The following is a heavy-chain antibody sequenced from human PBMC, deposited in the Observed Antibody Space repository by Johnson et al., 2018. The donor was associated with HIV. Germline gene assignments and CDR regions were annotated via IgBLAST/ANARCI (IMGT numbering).Heavy chain of an antibody. CDR1: GFTFSHNW. V-gene: IGHV3-23*04. CDR2: ISASGGTT. D-gene: IGHD6-6*01. Sequence: VQLVESGGDLVQPGDSLRLSCVGSGFTFSHNWMSWVRQAPGKGLEWVSAISASGGTTYYADSVKGRFTVSRDDSKNTLYLQMNSLRAEDTAVYYCAREGIAARLAAFDIWGQGTMVTVSS. CDR3: AREGIAARLAAFDI. J-gene: IGHJ3*02.